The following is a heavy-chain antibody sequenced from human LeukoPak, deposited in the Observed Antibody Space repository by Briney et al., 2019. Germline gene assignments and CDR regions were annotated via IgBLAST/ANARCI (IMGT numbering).Heavy chain of an antibody. Sequence: GGSLRLSCAASGFTFSSYGMSWVRQAPGKGLEWVSSINGGGHSTYFADSVKGRFTISRDNSKNTLFLQMDSLRAEDTAVYYCAKSGYNRFDYWGQGTLVTVSS. CDR1: GFTFSSYG. D-gene: IGHD5-24*01. CDR2: INGGGHST. V-gene: IGHV3-23*01. J-gene: IGHJ4*02. CDR3: AKSGYNRFDY.